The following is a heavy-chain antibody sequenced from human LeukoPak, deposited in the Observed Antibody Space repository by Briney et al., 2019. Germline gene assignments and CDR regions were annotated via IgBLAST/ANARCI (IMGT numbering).Heavy chain of an antibody. CDR2: ISWNSANI. J-gene: IGHJ4*02. CDR1: GFTFADSA. V-gene: IGHV3-9*01. D-gene: IGHD3-10*01. Sequence: PGRSLRLSCAASGFTFADSAMHWVRQAPGKGLEWVSGISWNSANIGYADSVKGRLTISRDNAKNSLYLQMNSLRAEDTAFYYCAIDMPRLGFAYWGQGTLVTVSS. CDR3: AIDMPRLGFAY.